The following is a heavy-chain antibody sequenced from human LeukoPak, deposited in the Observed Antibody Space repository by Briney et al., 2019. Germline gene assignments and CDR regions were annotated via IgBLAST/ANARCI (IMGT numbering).Heavy chain of an antibody. Sequence: GGSLRLSCAASGFTFSSYAMSWVRQAPGKGLEGVSAISGSGGSTYYADSVKGRFTISRDNSKNTLYLQMNSLRAEDTAVYYCAKERLYESIAAAGEFDYWGQGTLVTVSS. V-gene: IGHV3-23*01. D-gene: IGHD6-13*01. CDR1: GFTFSSYA. CDR2: ISGSGGST. J-gene: IGHJ4*02. CDR3: AKERLYESIAAAGEFDY.